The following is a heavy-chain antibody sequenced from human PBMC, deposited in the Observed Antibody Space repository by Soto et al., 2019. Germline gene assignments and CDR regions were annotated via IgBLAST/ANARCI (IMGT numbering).Heavy chain of an antibody. Sequence: PGGSLRLSCAASGFTFSSYSMNWVRQAPGKGLEWVSSISSSSSYIYYADSVKGRFTISRDNAKNSLYLQMNSLRAEDTAVYYCARDFPPDGDYYYYGMDVWGQGTTVTVSS. CDR2: ISSSSSYI. V-gene: IGHV3-21*01. D-gene: IGHD3-16*01. CDR1: GFTFSSYS. CDR3: ARDFPPDGDYYYYGMDV. J-gene: IGHJ6*02.